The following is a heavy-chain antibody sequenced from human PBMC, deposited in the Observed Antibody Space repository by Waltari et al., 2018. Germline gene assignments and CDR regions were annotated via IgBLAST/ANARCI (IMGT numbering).Heavy chain of an antibody. Sequence: QVQLVESGGGVDQPGRSLRLSCAASGFTFSSYGMHWVRQAPGQGLEWVAVIWYDGNNKYYADSVKGRFTISRDNSKNTLYLQMNSLRAEDTAVYYCARPTSIVVVVTAPYYYYGMDVWGQGTTVTVSS. CDR1: GFTFSSYG. V-gene: IGHV3-33*01. D-gene: IGHD2-15*01. CDR2: IWYDGNNK. CDR3: ARPTSIVVVVTAPYYYYGMDV. J-gene: IGHJ6*02.